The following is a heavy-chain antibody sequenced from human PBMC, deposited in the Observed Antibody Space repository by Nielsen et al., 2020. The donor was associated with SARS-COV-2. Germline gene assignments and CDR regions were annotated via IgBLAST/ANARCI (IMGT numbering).Heavy chain of an antibody. CDR1: GGSFSGYD. Sequence: SETLSLTCAVYGGSFSGYDWSWIRQAPGKGLEWIGEINHSGSTKYNPSLKSRVTISVDTSKNQFSLKLSSVTAADTAVYYCARHSTRGYSYGYYYYGMDVWGQGTTVTVSS. J-gene: IGHJ6*02. D-gene: IGHD5-18*01. CDR2: INHSGST. CDR3: ARHSTRGYSYGYYYYGMDV. V-gene: IGHV4-34*01.